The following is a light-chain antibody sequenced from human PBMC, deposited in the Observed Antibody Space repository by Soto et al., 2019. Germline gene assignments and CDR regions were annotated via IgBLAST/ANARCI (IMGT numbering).Light chain of an antibody. J-gene: IGLJ2*01. V-gene: IGLV2-23*02. CDR2: EVR. Sequence: QSALTQPASVSGSAGQSITISCSGTMRDVGAYNLVSWYQQHPGTAPKLIIYEVRNRPSGISSRFSGSRSGNTASLTISGLQSEDEGDYDCCSYAGSDLLIFGGGTKLTVL. CDR1: MRDVGAYNL. CDR3: CSYAGSDLLI.